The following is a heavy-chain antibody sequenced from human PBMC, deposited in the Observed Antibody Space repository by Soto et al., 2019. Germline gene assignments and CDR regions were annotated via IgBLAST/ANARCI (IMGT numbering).Heavy chain of an antibody. D-gene: IGHD6-13*01. Sequence: GSLRLSCAASGFTFDDYGMSWVRQAPGKGLEWVSGINWNGGSTGYADSVKGRFTISRDNAKNSLYLQMNSLRAEDTALYYCARRSYSSRFYPSGMDVWGQGTMVTVS. CDR2: INWNGGST. CDR1: GFTFDDYG. J-gene: IGHJ6*02. V-gene: IGHV3-20*04. CDR3: ARRSYSSRFYPSGMDV.